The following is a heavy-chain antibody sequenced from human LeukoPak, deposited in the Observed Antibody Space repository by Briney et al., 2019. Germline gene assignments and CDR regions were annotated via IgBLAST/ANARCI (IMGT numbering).Heavy chain of an antibody. CDR1: GFTFSSYS. V-gene: IGHV3-21*01. CDR2: ISSSSSYI. Sequence: GSLRLSYAASGFTFSSYSMNWVRQAPGKGLEWVSSISSSSSYIYYADSVKGRFTISRDNGKNSLYLQMNSLRAEDTAVYYCAGYGGWTGSWPLDYWGQGTLVTVSS. J-gene: IGHJ4*02. CDR3: AGYGGWTGSWPLDY. D-gene: IGHD6-13*01.